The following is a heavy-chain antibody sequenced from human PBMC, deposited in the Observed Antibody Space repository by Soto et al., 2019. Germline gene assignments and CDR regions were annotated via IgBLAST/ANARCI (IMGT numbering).Heavy chain of an antibody. Sequence: GGSLRLSCAASGFTFSSYAMSWVRQAPGKGLEWVSAISGSGGSPYYADSVKGRFTISRDNSKNTLYLQMNSLRAEDTAVYYCAKDTSGWFRGTTHFDYWGQGTLVTVSS. V-gene: IGHV3-23*01. J-gene: IGHJ4*02. CDR3: AKDTSGWFRGTTHFDY. CDR2: ISGSGGSP. D-gene: IGHD6-19*01. CDR1: GFTFSSYA.